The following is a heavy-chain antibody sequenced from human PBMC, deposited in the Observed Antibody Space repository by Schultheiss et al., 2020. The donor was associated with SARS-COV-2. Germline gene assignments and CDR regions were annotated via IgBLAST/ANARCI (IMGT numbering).Heavy chain of an antibody. J-gene: IGHJ5*02. CDR3: ARGIGPPGTGGFDP. CDR1: GGSFSGYY. V-gene: IGHV4-34*01. D-gene: IGHD6-13*01. CDR2: INHSGST. Sequence: SETLSLTCAVYGGSFSGYYWSWIRQPPGKGLEWIGEINHSGSTNYNPSLKSRVTISLDTSKNHLSLKLSSVTAADTAVFYCARGIGPPGTGGFDPWGQGTLVTVSS.